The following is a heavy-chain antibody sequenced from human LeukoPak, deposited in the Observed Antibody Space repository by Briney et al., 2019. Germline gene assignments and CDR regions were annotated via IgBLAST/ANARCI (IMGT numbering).Heavy chain of an antibody. CDR2: IYYSGST. V-gene: IGHV4-31*03. CDR3: ARVIRGYCSSTSCHNWFDP. CDR1: GGSISSGGYY. Sequence: SETLSLTCTVSGGSISSGGYYWSWIRQHPGKGLKWTGYIYYSGSTYYNPSLKSRVTISVDTSKNQFSLKLSSVTAADTAVYYCARVIRGYCSSTSCHNWFDPWGQGTLVTVSS. J-gene: IGHJ5*02. D-gene: IGHD2-2*01.